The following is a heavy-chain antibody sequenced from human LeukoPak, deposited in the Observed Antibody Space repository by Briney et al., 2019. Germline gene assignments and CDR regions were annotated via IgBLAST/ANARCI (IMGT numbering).Heavy chain of an antibody. V-gene: IGHV3-48*04. D-gene: IGHD6-19*01. Sequence: GGSLRLSCAASGFTFSSYSMNWVRQAPGKGLEWVSYISSSSSTIYYADSVKGRFTISRDNAKNSLYLQMNSLRAEDTAVYYCARSPAAGSRGYFDYWGQGTLVTVSS. CDR3: ARSPAAGSRGYFDY. CDR2: ISSSSSTI. CDR1: GFTFSSYS. J-gene: IGHJ4*02.